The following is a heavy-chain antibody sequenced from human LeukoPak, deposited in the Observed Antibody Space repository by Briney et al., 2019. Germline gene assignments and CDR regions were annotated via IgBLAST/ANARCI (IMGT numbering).Heavy chain of an antibody. J-gene: IGHJ5*02. CDR1: GGSISSGDYS. CDR3: ARSVSAKRWNNCFDP. CDR2: IYHSGRT. D-gene: IGHD2-15*01. Sequence: SETLSLTCAVSGGSISSGDYSWSWIRQPPGEALEWTGYIYHSGRTFYNPSLKSRVTIPVDTSKNQFSLRLSSVTAADTAVYYCARSVSAKRWNNCFDPWGQGTLVTVSS. V-gene: IGHV4-30-2*01.